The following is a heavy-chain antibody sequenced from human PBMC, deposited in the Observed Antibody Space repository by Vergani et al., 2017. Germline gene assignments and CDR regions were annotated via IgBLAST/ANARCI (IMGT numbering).Heavy chain of an antibody. V-gene: IGHV5-51*03. Sequence: EAQLVQSGAEVKKPGESLKLSCKGSGYSFTSYWIGCVRQMPGKGLEWMWSIYPGYSDTRYSPSFQGQVTISADKSISTAYLQWSSLKASDTAMYYCARGWSGYVGNFDYWGQGTLVTVSS. CDR3: ARGWSGYVGNFDY. J-gene: IGHJ4*02. D-gene: IGHD3-3*01. CDR1: GYSFTSYW. CDR2: IYPGYSDT.